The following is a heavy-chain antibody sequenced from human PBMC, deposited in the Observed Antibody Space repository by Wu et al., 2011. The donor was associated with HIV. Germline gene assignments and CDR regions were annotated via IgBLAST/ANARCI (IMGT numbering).Heavy chain of an antibody. CDR1: GGSFNDYT. D-gene: IGHD4-23*01. CDR2: IIPVSETT. V-gene: IGHV1-69*15. J-gene: IGHJ4*02. CDR3: ARSAPLRWFLEY. Sequence: QVQLVQSGPEVKKPGSSVKVSCRASGGSFNDYTMNWVRQAPGQGLEWMGRIIPVSETTNYAEKFQGRVTITADESTSTVYMELSSLRSDDTAVYFCARSAPLRWFLEYWGQGTLVTVSS.